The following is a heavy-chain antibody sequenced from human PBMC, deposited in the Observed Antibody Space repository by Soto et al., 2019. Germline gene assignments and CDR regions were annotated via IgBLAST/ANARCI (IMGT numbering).Heavy chain of an antibody. D-gene: IGHD3-9*01. V-gene: IGHV4-34*01. CDR1: GGSFGGYY. Sequence: SETLSLTCDVFGGSFGGYYWSWIRQSPGKGLEWIGDVNQSGGTNYNPSLKSRVIISVDTSKNQFSLKLSSVTAADTAVYYCARGGFGFFDWLVTRYLQQWGQGTLVTVSS. CDR2: VNQSGGT. CDR3: ARGGFGFFDWLVTRYLQQ. J-gene: IGHJ1*01.